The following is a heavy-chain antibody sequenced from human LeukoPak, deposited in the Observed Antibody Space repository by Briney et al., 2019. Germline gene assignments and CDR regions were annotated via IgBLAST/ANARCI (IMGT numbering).Heavy chain of an antibody. D-gene: IGHD5-18*01. CDR2: IYYSGST. J-gene: IGHJ4*02. Sequence: PSETLSLTCTVSGGSISSYYWSWIRQPPGKGLEWIGYIYYSGSTNYNPSLKSRVTISVDTSKNQFSLKLSSVTAADTAVYYCARDPTALATVDYWGQGTLVTVSS. CDR3: ARDPTALATVDY. CDR1: GGSISSYY. V-gene: IGHV4-59*01.